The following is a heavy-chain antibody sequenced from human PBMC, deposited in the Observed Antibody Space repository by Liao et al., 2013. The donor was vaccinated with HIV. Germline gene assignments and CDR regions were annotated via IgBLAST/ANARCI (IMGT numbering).Heavy chain of an antibody. Sequence: QLQESGPGLVKPSQTLSLTCTVSGGSISSSSYYWGWIRQPPGKGLEWIGSIYSSGSTYYNPSLKSRVTISVDTSKNQFSLKLSSVTAADTAVYYCARTDQYYDFWNGYENWFDPWGQGTLVTVSS. V-gene: IGHV4-39*07. D-gene: IGHD3-3*01. CDR1: GGSISSSSYY. J-gene: IGHJ5*02. CDR3: ARTDQYYDFWNGYENWFDP. CDR2: IYSSGST.